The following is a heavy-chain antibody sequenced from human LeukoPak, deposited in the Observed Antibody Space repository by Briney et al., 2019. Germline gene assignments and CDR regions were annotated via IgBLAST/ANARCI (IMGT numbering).Heavy chain of an antibody. CDR2: ISHDGSAQ. CDR3: ARDLSGTYMVDY. J-gene: IGHJ4*02. D-gene: IGHD1-26*01. Sequence: PGGSLRPSCAVSGFAFSSYAMHWVRQAPGEGLEWEAFISHDGSAQSYADSVKGRFTISRDNSKNTLYLQMNSLRPEDTAVYYCARDLSGTYMVDYWGQGTLVTVSS. V-gene: IGHV3-30-3*01. CDR1: GFAFSSYA.